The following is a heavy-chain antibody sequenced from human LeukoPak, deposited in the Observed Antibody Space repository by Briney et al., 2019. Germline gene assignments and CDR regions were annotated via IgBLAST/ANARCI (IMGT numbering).Heavy chain of an antibody. CDR2: IHYSGST. CDR3: ARDYGPYCTSTSCGIDY. V-gene: IGHV4-31*03. Sequence: PSQTLSLTCTASGGSISSGGYYWSWVRQHPGKGLEWIGYIHYSGSTHYNPSLKSRVSMSVDTSKNHFSLKLSSVTAADTAVYYCARDYGPYCTSTSCGIDYWGQGTLVTVSS. CDR1: GGSISSGGYY. D-gene: IGHD2-2*01. J-gene: IGHJ4*02.